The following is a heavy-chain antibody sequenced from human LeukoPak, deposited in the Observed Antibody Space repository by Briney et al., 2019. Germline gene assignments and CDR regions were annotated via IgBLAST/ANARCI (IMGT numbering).Heavy chain of an antibody. V-gene: IGHV4-31*03. CDR1: GDSMSSGGYY. D-gene: IGHD2-21*02. J-gene: IGHJ4*02. CDR2: IFSTGKT. CDR3: ARTRLRGDPFDD. Sequence: SQTLSLTCTVSGDSMSSGGYYWSWIRQHPGKGLEWIGYIFSTGKTYYNPSLKSRLTISVDTSKNRFSLQLSFVTAADTAVYYCARTRLRGDPFDDWGQGTLVTVSS.